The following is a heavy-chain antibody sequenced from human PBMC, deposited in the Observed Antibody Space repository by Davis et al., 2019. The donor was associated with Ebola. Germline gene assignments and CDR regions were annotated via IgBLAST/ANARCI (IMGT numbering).Heavy chain of an antibody. CDR3: ASLLGGSTVITPHPVDY. Sequence: GESLKISCAASGFTFSSYRMHWVRQAPGKGLEWVAVISYHGSNTYYADSVKGRFTISRDNSKNTLYLHLNSLRAEDTAVYYCASLLGGSTVITPHPVDYWGQGTLVTVSS. J-gene: IGHJ4*02. CDR1: GFTFSSYR. CDR2: ISYHGSNT. V-gene: IGHV3-30*19. D-gene: IGHD4-11*01.